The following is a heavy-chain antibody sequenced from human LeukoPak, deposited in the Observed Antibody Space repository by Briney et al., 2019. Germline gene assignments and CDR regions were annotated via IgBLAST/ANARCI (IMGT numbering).Heavy chain of an antibody. Sequence: SETLSHTCAVYGGSFSGYYWSWIRQPPGKGLEWIGEINHSGSTNYNPSLKSRATISVDTSKNQFSLKLSSVTAADTAVYYCARMGVPRVSIRPDWGGQYGMDVWGQGTTVTVSS. CDR3: ARMGVPRVSIRPDWGGQYGMDV. V-gene: IGHV4-34*01. CDR2: INHSGST. D-gene: IGHD3-16*01. J-gene: IGHJ6*02. CDR1: GGSFSGYY.